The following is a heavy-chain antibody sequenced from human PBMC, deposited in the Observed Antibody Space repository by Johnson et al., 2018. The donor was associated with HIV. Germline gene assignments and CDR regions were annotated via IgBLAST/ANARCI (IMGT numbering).Heavy chain of an antibody. CDR2: IKQDGSEK. D-gene: IGHD4-11*01. V-gene: IGHV3-7*01. CDR1: GFTFSSYW. CDR3: ARPLNNFPSNVDAFDI. J-gene: IGHJ3*02. Sequence: VQLVESGGGLVQPGGSLRLSCAASGFTFSSYWMSWVRQAPGKGLEWVANIKQDGSEKYYVDSVKGRFTISRDNAKNSLYLQMNSLRAEDTAVYYCARPLNNFPSNVDAFDIWGQGTMVTVSS.